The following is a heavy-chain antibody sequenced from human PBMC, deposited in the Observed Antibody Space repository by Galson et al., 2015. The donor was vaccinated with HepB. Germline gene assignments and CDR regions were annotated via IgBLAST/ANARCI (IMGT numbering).Heavy chain of an antibody. CDR2: ISSSSSYI. Sequence: SLRLSCAASGFTFSSYSMNWVRQAPGKGLEWVSSISSSSSYIYYADSVKGRFTISRDNAKNSLYLQMNSLRAEDTAVYYCASRGVDCSSTSCHYYYYYGMDVWGQGTTVTVSS. D-gene: IGHD2-2*01. CDR1: GFTFSSYS. CDR3: ASRGVDCSSTSCHYYYYYGMDV. V-gene: IGHV3-21*01. J-gene: IGHJ6*02.